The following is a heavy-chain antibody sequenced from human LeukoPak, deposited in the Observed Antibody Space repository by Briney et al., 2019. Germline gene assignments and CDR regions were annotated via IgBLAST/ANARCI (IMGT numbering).Heavy chain of an antibody. Sequence: PGGSLRLSCAASGFTVSSNYMSWVRQAPGKGLEWVSVIYSGGRTYGADSVKGRLTISRDNSKNTLYLQMNSLRAEDTAVYYCATVSSSWLGYFQHWGQGTLVTVSS. J-gene: IGHJ1*01. CDR1: GFTVSSNY. D-gene: IGHD6-13*01. CDR2: IYSGGRT. V-gene: IGHV3-66*01. CDR3: ATVSSSWLGYFQH.